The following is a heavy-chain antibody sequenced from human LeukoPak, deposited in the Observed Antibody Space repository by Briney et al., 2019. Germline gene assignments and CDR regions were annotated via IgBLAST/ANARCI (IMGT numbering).Heavy chain of an antibody. Sequence: QSGGSLRLSCAASGFTLSRYEMNWVRQAPGKGLEWVSNINSRGRTIYYADSVKGRFTISRDNAKNSLYLQMNSLRAEDTAVYYCARDFYDTVYDAFDIWGQGTMVTVSS. CDR3: ARDFYDTVYDAFDI. CDR2: INSRGRTI. D-gene: IGHD5/OR15-5a*01. V-gene: IGHV3-48*03. CDR1: GFTLSRYE. J-gene: IGHJ3*02.